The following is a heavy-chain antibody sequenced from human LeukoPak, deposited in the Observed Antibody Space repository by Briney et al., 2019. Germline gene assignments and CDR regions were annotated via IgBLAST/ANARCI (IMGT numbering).Heavy chain of an antibody. Sequence: SETLSLTCTVSNGSVYSGGSYWNWIRQPPGKGLEWIGYTYYSGSTNYNPSLKSRVTISLDASKNQFSLKLSSVTAADTALYYCARDISAVTTRRAFDYWGQGTLVTVSS. CDR2: TYYSGST. J-gene: IGHJ4*02. D-gene: IGHD4-17*01. CDR1: NGSVYSGGSY. V-gene: IGHV4-61*08. CDR3: ARDISAVTTRRAFDY.